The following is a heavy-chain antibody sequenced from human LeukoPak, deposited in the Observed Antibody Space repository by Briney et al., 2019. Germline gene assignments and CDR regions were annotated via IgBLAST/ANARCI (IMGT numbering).Heavy chain of an antibody. J-gene: IGHJ4*02. CDR1: GFTFSDST. V-gene: IGHV3-73*01. CDR2: IRSKANNYAT. Sequence: PGGSLRLSCAASGFTFSDSTMHWVRQASGKGLEWVGRIRSKANNYATAYAASVKGRFTISRDDSKNTTYLQMNSLITEDTAVYYCTSPNWQWGQGTLVTVSS. CDR3: TSPNWQ.